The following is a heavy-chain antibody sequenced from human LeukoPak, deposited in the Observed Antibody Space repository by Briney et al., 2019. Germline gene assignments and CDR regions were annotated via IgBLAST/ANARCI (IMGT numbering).Heavy chain of an antibody. J-gene: IGHJ4*02. CDR1: GFTFSSYS. CDR2: ISSSSSTI. D-gene: IGHD3-16*02. Sequence: GSLRLSCAASGFTFSSYSMNWVRQAPGKGLEWVSYISSSSSTIYYADSVKGRFTISRDNAKNSLYLQMNSLRAEDTAVYYCARGKEYDYVWGSYRYWGQGTLVTVSS. V-gene: IGHV3-48*01. CDR3: ARGKEYDYVWGSYRY.